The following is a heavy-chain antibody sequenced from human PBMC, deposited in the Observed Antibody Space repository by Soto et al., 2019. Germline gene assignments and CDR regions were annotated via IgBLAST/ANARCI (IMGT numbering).Heavy chain of an antibody. CDR1: GYSFTSYW. V-gene: IGHV5-51*01. CDR3: ARLFGGDGGNRGAFDI. J-gene: IGHJ3*02. CDR2: IYPGDSDT. D-gene: IGHD2-15*01. Sequence: GESLKISCKGSGYSFTSYWIGWVRQMPGKGLEWMGIIYPGDSDTRYSPSFQGQVTISADKSISTAYLQWSSLKASDTAMYYCARLFGGDGGNRGAFDIWGQGTMVTVSS.